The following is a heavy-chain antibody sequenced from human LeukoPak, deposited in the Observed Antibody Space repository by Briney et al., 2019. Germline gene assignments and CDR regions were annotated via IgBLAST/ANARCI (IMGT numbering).Heavy chain of an antibody. D-gene: IGHD6-6*01. CDR3: ARLDRYSSSSGDWAGFDY. CDR2: IYYSGST. J-gene: IGHJ4*02. V-gene: IGHV4-59*05. Sequence: SETLSLTCTVSGGSISSYYWSWIRQPPGKGLEWIGSIYYSGSTYYNPSLKSRVTISVDTSKNQFSLKLSSVTAADTAVYYCARLDRYSSSSGDWAGFDYWGQGTLVTVSS. CDR1: GGSISSYY.